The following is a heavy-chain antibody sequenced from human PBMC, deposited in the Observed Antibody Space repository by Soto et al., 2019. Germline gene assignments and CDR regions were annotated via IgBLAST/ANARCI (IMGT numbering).Heavy chain of an antibody. D-gene: IGHD6-6*01. V-gene: IGHV4-61*03. CDR3: VRVLGMSSYADL. CDR1: GGSVSNASFY. Sequence: QVQLQESGPGLVKPSETLSLTCSVSGGSVSNASFYWTWIRQAPGTGLEYIGYIFYTGVTNYNPSPGRVDTISIDTSKNHFSLKLHYMTAADTAVYYWVRVLGMSSYADLWGRGTLVTVSS. J-gene: IGHJ2*01. CDR2: IFYTGVT.